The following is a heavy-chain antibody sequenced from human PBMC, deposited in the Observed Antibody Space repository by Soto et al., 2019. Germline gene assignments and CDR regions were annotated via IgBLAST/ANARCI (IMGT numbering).Heavy chain of an antibody. CDR3: ARARHDIWSGYSYYFDY. J-gene: IGHJ4*02. D-gene: IGHD3-3*01. V-gene: IGHV3-21*01. Sequence: PGGSLRLSCAASGFTFSSYSMNWVRQAPGKGLEWVSSISSSSSYIYYADSVKGRFTISRDNAKNSPYLQMNSLRAEDTAVYYCARARHDIWSGYSYYFDYWGQGTLVTVSS. CDR1: GFTFSSYS. CDR2: ISSSSSYI.